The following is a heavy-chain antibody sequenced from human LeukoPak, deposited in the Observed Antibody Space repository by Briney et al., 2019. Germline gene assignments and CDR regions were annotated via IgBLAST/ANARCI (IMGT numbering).Heavy chain of an antibody. CDR1: GFIFSNYW. CDR3: ARDNGVVHGVYYMDV. D-gene: IGHD3-3*01. V-gene: IGHV3-7*01. Sequence: GGSLRLSCAASGFIFSNYWTTWVRQAPGKGLEWVADIKQDGSEKLYVKSVRGRFTISRDNAKMSLFLQMNSLRAEDTAVYYCARDNGVVHGVYYMDVWGKGTTVTVS. J-gene: IGHJ6*03. CDR2: IKQDGSEK.